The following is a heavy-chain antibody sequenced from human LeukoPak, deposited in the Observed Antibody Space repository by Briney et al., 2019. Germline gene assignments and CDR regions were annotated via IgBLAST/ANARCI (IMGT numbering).Heavy chain of an antibody. CDR2: IIPIFGTA. CDR1: GGSFSSYA. Sequence: SVKVSCKASGGSFSSYAISWVRQAPGQGLEWMGGIIPIFGTANYAQKFQGRVTITADESTSTAYMELSSLRSEDTAVYYCAREATGTMDFDYWGQGTLVTVSS. J-gene: IGHJ4*02. CDR3: AREATGTMDFDY. D-gene: IGHD1-1*01. V-gene: IGHV1-69*01.